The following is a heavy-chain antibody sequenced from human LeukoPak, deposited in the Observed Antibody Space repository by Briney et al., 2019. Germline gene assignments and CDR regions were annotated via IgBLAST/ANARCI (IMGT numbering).Heavy chain of an antibody. V-gene: IGHV3-30*02. J-gene: IGHJ4*02. Sequence: GGSLRLSCTSFGFIFDDYGMHCVRQAPGKGLEWVAFIRYDASREYYVDSVKGRFTISRDNSKNTLYLQMSSLRVEDTAVYYCAKVGASYYGIDYWGQGARVTVSS. D-gene: IGHD1-26*01. CDR1: GFIFDDYG. CDR3: AKVGASYYGIDY. CDR2: IRYDASRE.